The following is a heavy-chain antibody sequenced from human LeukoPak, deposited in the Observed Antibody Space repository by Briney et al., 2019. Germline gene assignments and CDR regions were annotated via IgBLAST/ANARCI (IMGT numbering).Heavy chain of an antibody. Sequence: GGSLRLSCAASGFTFSSYATSWVRQAPGKGLEWVSGISSSGSGGSTYYADSVKGRFTISRDNSKNTLYLQINSVRAEGTAVYYCARAYSSSWYDFWGQGTLVTVSS. CDR3: ARAYSSSWYDF. V-gene: IGHV3-23*01. CDR2: ISSSGSGGST. D-gene: IGHD6-13*01. J-gene: IGHJ5*01. CDR1: GFTFSSYA.